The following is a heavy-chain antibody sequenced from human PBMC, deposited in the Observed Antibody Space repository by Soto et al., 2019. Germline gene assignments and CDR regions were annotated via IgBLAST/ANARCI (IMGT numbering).Heavy chain of an antibody. CDR3: ARGDYYDSSGAFSDAFDI. CDR1: GFTFSSHW. J-gene: IGHJ3*02. CDR2: IKPDGSEK. V-gene: IGHV3-7*04. D-gene: IGHD3-22*01. Sequence: PGGSLRLSCGASGFTFSSHWMSWVRQAPGKGLEWVANIKPDGSEKWYVDSVKGRFTISRDNAKNSLYLQMNSLRAEDTAVYYCARGDYYDSSGAFSDAFDIWGQGTMVTVSS.